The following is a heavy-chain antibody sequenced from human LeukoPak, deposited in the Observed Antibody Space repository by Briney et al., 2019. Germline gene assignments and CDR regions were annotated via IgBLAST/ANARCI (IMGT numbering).Heavy chain of an antibody. Sequence: ASVKVSCKVSGYTFTDYDMNWVQQAPGKGLEWMGLVDPEDGETIYAEKFQGRVTITADTSTDTAYMELSSLRSEDTAVYYCVVVPAVIRNSVWFDLWGRGTLVTVSS. CDR1: GYTFTDYD. CDR2: VDPEDGET. J-gene: IGHJ5*02. CDR3: VVVPAVIRNSVWFDL. D-gene: IGHD2-2*02. V-gene: IGHV1-69-2*01.